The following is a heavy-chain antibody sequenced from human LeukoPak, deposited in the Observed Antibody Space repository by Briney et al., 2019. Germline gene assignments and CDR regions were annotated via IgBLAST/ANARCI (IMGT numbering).Heavy chain of an antibody. CDR1: GGSFSGYY. CDR2: INRSGST. CDR3: ARGIRYFDWLLVTGHRYYFDY. Sequence: PSETLSLTCAVYGGSFSGYYWSWIRQPPGKGLEWIGEINRSGSTNYNPSLKSRVTISVDTSKNQFSLKLSSVTAADTAVYYCARGIRYFDWLLVTGHRYYFDYWGQGTLVTVSS. V-gene: IGHV4-34*01. D-gene: IGHD3-9*01. J-gene: IGHJ4*02.